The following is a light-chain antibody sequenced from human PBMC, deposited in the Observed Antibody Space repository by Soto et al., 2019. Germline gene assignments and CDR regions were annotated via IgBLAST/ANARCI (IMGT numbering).Light chain of an antibody. V-gene: IGKV1-5*03. CDR1: RSIINW. J-gene: IGKJ1*01. CDR2: KAS. Sequence: DIQLTQSPSTLSASVGDRVTITCRASRSIINWLAWYQQKSGKGPKLMIYKASNLQTGVLSWFSGSGYGTEFSLTLSSLQPDDVATYYCQQYRDNRTFAQGNNVKI. CDR3: QQYRDNRT.